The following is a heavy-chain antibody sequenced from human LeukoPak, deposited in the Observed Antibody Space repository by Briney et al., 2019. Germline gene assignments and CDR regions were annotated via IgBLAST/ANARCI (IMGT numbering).Heavy chain of an antibody. CDR2: IKEDGSEK. Sequence: PGESLRLSCAASGFAFTNYWMSWVRQAPGKGLEWVANIKEDGSEKHYVDSVKGRVTISRDNAKNSLYLQMNSLGAEDTAVYYCARTIREQWLTIDYWGQGTLVTLSS. D-gene: IGHD6-19*01. CDR1: GFAFTNYW. J-gene: IGHJ4*02. CDR3: ARTIREQWLTIDY. V-gene: IGHV3-7*01.